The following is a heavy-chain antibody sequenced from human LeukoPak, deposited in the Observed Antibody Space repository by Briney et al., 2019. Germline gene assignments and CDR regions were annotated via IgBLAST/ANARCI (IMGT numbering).Heavy chain of an antibody. Sequence: PSETLSLTCAVYGGSLSGYYWSWIRQPPGKGLEWIGEINHSGSTNYNPSLKSRVTISVDTSKNQFSLKLSSVTAADTAVYYCASFGSTSADYWGQGTLVTVSS. CDR1: GGSLSGYY. CDR3: ASFGSTSADY. V-gene: IGHV4-34*01. D-gene: IGHD2-2*01. CDR2: INHSGST. J-gene: IGHJ4*02.